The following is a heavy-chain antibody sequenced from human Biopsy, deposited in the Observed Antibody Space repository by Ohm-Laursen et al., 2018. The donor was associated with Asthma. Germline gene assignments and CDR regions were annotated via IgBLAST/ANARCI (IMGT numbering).Heavy chain of an antibody. D-gene: IGHD1-14*01. J-gene: IGHJ2*01. CDR3: ARDAGMNLAPGHWSFDL. CDR1: GFNLNTYT. Sequence: SLRLSCAASGFNLNTYTLSWVRQAPGQGLAWLSTISYDGKFKYFADSVKGRFTISRDYSKNTLYLQMNSLRLEDTGVYFCARDAGMNLAPGHWSFDLWGCGTLLTVSS. CDR2: ISYDGKFK. V-gene: IGHV3-30*04.